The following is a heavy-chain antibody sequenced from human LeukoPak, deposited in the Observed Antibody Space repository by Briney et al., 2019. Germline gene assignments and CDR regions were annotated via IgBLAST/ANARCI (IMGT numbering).Heavy chain of an antibody. D-gene: IGHD2-2*01. Sequence: PGGSLRLSCAASGFTFSSYAMHWVRQAPGKGLEWVAFIRYDGSNKYYADSVKGRFTISRDNSKNTLYLQMNSLRAEDTAVYYCANGGDIVVVPAAVPEAYWGQGTLVTVSS. V-gene: IGHV3-30*02. J-gene: IGHJ4*02. CDR2: IRYDGSNK. CDR1: GFTFSSYA. CDR3: ANGGDIVVVPAAVPEAY.